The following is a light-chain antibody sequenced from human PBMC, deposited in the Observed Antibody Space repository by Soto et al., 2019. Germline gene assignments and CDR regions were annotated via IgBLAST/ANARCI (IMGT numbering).Light chain of an antibody. CDR2: DAS. J-gene: IGKJ2*02. Sequence: IQMTQSPSSLSASVGDRVTITCQASQDITNYLIWYQQKPGKAPKLLIYDASSLGTGVSSRFRGSGSGTHFTLTISSLQPEDIATYYCQQFDIVPCTFGQGNKLEIK. CDR3: QQFDIVPCT. CDR1: QDITNY. V-gene: IGKV1-33*01.